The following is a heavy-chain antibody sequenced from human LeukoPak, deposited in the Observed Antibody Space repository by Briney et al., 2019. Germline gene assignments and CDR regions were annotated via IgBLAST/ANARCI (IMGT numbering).Heavy chain of an antibody. D-gene: IGHD3-10*01. J-gene: IGHJ5*02. CDR2: ISSSSSYI. CDR1: GFTFSSYS. Sequence: GGSLRLSCAASGFTFSSYSMNWVRQAPGKGLEWVSSISSSSSYIYYADSVKGRFTISRDNAKNSLYLQMNSLRAEDTAVYYCASTQGLLWFGELPAWGQGTLVTVSS. CDR3: ASTQGLLWFGELPA. V-gene: IGHV3-21*04.